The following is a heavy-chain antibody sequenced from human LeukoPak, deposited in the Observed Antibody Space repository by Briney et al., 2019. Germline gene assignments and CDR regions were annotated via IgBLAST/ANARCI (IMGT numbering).Heavy chain of an antibody. J-gene: IGHJ4*02. CDR3: AKGLSSYYGSGSNY. V-gene: IGHV3-23*01. CDR1: GFTFSTCA. D-gene: IGHD3-10*01. CDR2: ISGSTGST. Sequence: GGSLRLSCAASGFTFSTCAMSWVRQASGRGLEWVSAISGSTGSTYYADSVKGRFTISRDNSKNTLYLQMNSLRVEDTAVYYCAKGLSSYYGSGSNYWGQGTLVTVSS.